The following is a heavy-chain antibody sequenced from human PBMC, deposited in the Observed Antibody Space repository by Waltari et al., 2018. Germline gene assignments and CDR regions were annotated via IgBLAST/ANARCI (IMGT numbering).Heavy chain of an antibody. Sequence: EVQLVESGGGLVQPGGSLRLSCAASGFTVNSNYMSWVRQAPGKGLEWVSVIYSGGATYYADSVKGRFTISRDNSKNTLYLQMNSLRAEDTALYYCAKEPTVTPSDIWGQGTMVTVSS. J-gene: IGHJ3*02. CDR1: GFTVNSNY. CDR3: AKEPTVTPSDI. D-gene: IGHD4-17*01. CDR2: IYSGGAT. V-gene: IGHV3-66*01.